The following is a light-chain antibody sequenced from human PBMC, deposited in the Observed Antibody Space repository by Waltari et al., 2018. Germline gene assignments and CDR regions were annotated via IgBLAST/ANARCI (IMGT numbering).Light chain of an antibody. J-gene: IGLJ3*02. CDR3: CSYAGSAISV. Sequence: QPALTQTAAVSGSPVQSITISCSATISDIGKYNLVSWYQQHPGKAPTLIIYDVNKRPSGVSNRFSGSKSGNTAFLTISGLQTADEADYYCCSYAGSAISVFGGGTKLTVL. V-gene: IGLV2-23*02. CDR2: DVN. CDR1: ISDIGKYNL.